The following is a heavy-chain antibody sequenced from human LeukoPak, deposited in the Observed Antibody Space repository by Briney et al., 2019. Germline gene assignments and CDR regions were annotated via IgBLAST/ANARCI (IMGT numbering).Heavy chain of an antibody. J-gene: IGHJ4*02. V-gene: IGHV4-31*03. CDR1: GGSISSGGYY. D-gene: IGHD3-10*01. Sequence: SRTLSLTCTVSGGSISSGGYYWSWIRQHPGKGLEWIGYIYYSGSTYYNPSLKSRVTISVDTSKNQFSLKLSSVTAADTAVYYCARLPMVRGVPDYWGQGTLVTVSS. CDR3: ARLPMVRGVPDY. CDR2: IYYSGST.